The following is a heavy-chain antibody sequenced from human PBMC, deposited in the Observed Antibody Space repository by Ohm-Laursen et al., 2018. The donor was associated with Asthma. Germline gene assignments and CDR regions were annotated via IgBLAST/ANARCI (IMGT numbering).Heavy chain of an antibody. J-gene: IGHJ4*02. CDR3: ARDRGNTKGATLDFDY. D-gene: IGHD1-26*01. Sequence: SLRLSCAASGLTFNSYWMTWVRQAPGKGPEWVAHIKEDGSEESYLASVKGRFTISRDNAKNSVYLQMNSLRAEDTAVYFCARDRGNTKGATLDFDYWGQGTLVTVSS. CDR1: GLTFNSYW. V-gene: IGHV3-7*05. CDR2: IKEDGSEE.